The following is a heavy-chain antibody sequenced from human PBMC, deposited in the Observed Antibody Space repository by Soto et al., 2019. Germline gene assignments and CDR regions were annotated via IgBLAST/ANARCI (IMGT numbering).Heavy chain of an antibody. CDR3: ASGGNYGYPI. V-gene: IGHV4-34*01. CDR2: INHRGST. D-gene: IGHD5-18*01. J-gene: IGHJ4*02. Sequence: QVQLQQWGAGLLKPSETLSLTCAVYGGSFSGYYWSWIRQPPGKGLEWIGEINHRGSTNYNPSLKSRVTKSVDTSKNQFSLKLSSVTAADTAVYYCASGGNYGYPIWGQGTLVTVSS. CDR1: GGSFSGYY.